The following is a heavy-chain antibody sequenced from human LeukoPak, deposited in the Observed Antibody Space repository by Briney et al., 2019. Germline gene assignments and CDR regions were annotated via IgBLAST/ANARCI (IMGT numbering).Heavy chain of an antibody. CDR2: VYHTGST. V-gene: IGHV4-38-2*01. J-gene: IGHJ4*02. Sequence: SETLSLTCAVSGYSISRGYYWALIRQPPGKGLEWIGTVYHTGSTYYNPSLDSRVTISVDTSKNEFSLNLKSVTAADTAVHYCARAGWIITSGIDYWDQGALVTVSS. D-gene: IGHD3-10*01. CDR3: ARAGWIITSGIDY. CDR1: GYSISRGYY.